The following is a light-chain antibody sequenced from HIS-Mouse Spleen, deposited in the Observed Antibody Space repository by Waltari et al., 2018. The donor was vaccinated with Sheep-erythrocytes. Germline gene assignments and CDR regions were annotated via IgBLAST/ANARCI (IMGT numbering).Light chain of an antibody. CDR2: AAS. J-gene: IGKJ3*01. CDR1: QSISSY. V-gene: IGKV1-39*01. CDR3: QQIYSTPQFT. Sequence: DIQMTQSPSSLSASVGDRVTIPCQASQSISSYLNWYQQKPGKAPKLLIYAASSLQSGVPSRFSGSGSGTDFTLTISSLQPEDFATYYCQQIYSTPQFTFGPGTKVDIK.